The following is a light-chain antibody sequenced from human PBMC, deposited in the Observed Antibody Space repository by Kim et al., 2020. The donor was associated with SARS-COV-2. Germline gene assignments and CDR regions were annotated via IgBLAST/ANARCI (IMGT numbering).Light chain of an antibody. Sequence: PGQNVTIACSGTSCNRGKNYVSWYQQDPGAAPKLLIKDNNRRPSGIPDRCSGSKSGASAALGISGLQTGDEADYYCATWDSSRSAVFGGGTQLTVL. J-gene: IGLJ3*02. V-gene: IGLV1-51*01. CDR3: ATWDSSRSAV. CDR1: SCNRGKNY. CDR2: DNN.